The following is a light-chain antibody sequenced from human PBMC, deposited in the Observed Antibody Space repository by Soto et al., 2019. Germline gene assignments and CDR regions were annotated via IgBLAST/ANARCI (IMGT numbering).Light chain of an antibody. CDR3: QQYGSSGT. CDR2: GAS. J-gene: IGKJ1*01. Sequence: EIVMTQSPGTLSFSPGETATLSCRASQSVSSNYVAWSHQKPGQAPRLLIYGASSRATGVPDRFSASGSGTDFTLTISRLEPEDFAVYYCQQYGSSGTFGQGTKVDIK. V-gene: IGKV3-20*01. CDR1: QSVSSNY.